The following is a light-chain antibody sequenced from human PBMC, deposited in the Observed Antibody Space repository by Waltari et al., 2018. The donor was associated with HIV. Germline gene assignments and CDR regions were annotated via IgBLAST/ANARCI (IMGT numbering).Light chain of an antibody. Sequence: QSALTQPASVSGSPGQSLTISCTGTSSDIGGYNYVPCYQQHPGKPPKVLIYDGINRPSGISDRFSGSKSGSTASLTISGLQAEDEADYYCASYTARSIPWVFGGGTKLTVV. CDR1: SSDIGGYNY. CDR2: DGI. J-gene: IGLJ3*02. V-gene: IGLV2-14*03. CDR3: ASYTARSIPWV.